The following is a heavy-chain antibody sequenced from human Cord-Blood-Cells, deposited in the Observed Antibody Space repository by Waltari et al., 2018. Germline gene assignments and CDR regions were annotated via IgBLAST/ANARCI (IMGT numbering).Heavy chain of an antibody. CDR3: ARGTWYYDFWSGYLNWFDP. J-gene: IGHJ5*02. Sequence: QVQLQQWGAGLLKPSETLSLTCAVYGGSFSGYYWSWIRQPPGKGLEWIGEINHSGSTNYNPSLKSRVTISVDTSKNQFSLKLSSVTAADTAVYYCARGTWYYDFWSGYLNWFDPWGQGTLVTVSS. CDR2: INHSGST. D-gene: IGHD3-3*01. CDR1: GGSFSGYY. V-gene: IGHV4-34*01.